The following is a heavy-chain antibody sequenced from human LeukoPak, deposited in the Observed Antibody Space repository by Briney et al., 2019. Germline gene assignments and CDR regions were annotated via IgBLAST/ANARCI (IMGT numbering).Heavy chain of an antibody. D-gene: IGHD6-19*01. J-gene: IGHJ4*02. V-gene: IGHV4-34*01. CDR3: ARGMENSSGWYAHFDY. CDR1: GGSLSGYY. CDR2: INHSGST. Sequence: KASETLSLTCAVYGGSLSGYYWSWIRQPPGKGLEWIGEINHSGSTNYNPSLKSRVTISVDTSKNQFSLKLSSVTAADTAVYYCARGMENSSGWYAHFDYWGQGTLVTVSS.